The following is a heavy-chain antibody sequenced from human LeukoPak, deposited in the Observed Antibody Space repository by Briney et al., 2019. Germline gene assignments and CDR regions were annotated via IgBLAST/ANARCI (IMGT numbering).Heavy chain of an antibody. J-gene: IGHJ4*02. CDR2: IKGDGSET. V-gene: IGHV3-7*03. CDR1: GFIFTNYF. CDR3: AREEVKSFDN. Sequence: GGSLRLSCAASGFIFTNYFMSWVRQAPGKGLEWVANIKGDGSETSYVTSVRGRFTISRDNAKNSLYLQMNNLRVEDTAVYYCAREEVKSFDNWGQGTLVTVSS.